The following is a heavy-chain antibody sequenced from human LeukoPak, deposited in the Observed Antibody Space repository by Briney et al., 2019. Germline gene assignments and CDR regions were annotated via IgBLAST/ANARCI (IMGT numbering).Heavy chain of an antibody. D-gene: IGHD1-26*01. CDR2: ISAYNGNT. Sequence: ASVKVSCKASGYTFTSYGIGWVQQAPGQGLEWMGWISAYNGNTNYAQKLQGRVTMTTDTSTSTAYMELRSLRSDDTAVYYCARGWELLGWFDPWGQGTLVTVSS. CDR3: ARGWELLGWFDP. CDR1: GYTFTSYG. J-gene: IGHJ5*02. V-gene: IGHV1-18*01.